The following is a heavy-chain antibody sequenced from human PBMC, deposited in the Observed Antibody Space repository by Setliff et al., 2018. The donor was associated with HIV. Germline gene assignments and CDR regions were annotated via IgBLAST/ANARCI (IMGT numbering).Heavy chain of an antibody. J-gene: IGHJ4*02. CDR1: GLSMSRSSYY. Sequence: SETLSLTCTVSGLSMSRSSYYWGWIRQPPGKGLEWIGSIYYSGSTYYNPSLTSRVTISVDTSNNKFSLRLTSVTAADTALYYCARGAPYGSGRHRWNSWGQGTLVTVSS. D-gene: IGHD3-10*01. CDR3: ARGAPYGSGRHRWNS. V-gene: IGHV4-39*07. CDR2: IYYSGST.